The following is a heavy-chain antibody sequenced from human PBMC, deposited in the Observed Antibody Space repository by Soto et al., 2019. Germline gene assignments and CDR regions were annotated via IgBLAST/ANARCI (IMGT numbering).Heavy chain of an antibody. CDR3: ARDPLYNWNDGYYGMDV. CDR2: ISSNGGST. CDR1: GFTFSSYA. V-gene: IGHV3-64*01. D-gene: IGHD1-20*01. J-gene: IGHJ6*02. Sequence: PGGSLRLSCAASGFTFSSYAMHWVRQAPGKGLEYVSAISSNGGSTYYANSVKGRFTISRDNSKNTLYLQMGSLRAEDMAVYYCARDPLYNWNDGYYGMDVWGQGTTVTVSS.